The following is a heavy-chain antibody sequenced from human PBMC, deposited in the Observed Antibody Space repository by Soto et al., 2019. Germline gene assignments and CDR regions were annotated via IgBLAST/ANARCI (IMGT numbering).Heavy chain of an antibody. CDR1: GGSVSSGNYY. J-gene: IGHJ6*02. V-gene: IGHV4-61*01. D-gene: IGHD3-22*01. Sequence: QVQLQGSGPGLVKPSETLSLTCIVSGGSVSSGNYYWNWIRQPPGKGLEWIGYIYSSGSTKYSPSLRSRVTISVDTFKNQFSLNLRSVTAADTAVYYCARSYDSSGYYYYAMDVWGQGTTVTVSS. CDR2: IYSSGST. CDR3: ARSYDSSGYYYYAMDV.